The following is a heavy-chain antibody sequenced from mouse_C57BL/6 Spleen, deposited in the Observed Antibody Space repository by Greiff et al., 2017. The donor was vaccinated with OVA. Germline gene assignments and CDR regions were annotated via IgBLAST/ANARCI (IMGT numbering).Heavy chain of an antibody. V-gene: IGHV1-54*01. CDR3: ARRGDYYGSSYEYYYAMDY. J-gene: IGHJ4*01. D-gene: IGHD1-1*01. CDR2: INPGSGGT. Sequence: VKLKQSGAELVRPGTSVKVSCKASGYAFTNYLIEWVKQRPGQGLEWIGVINPGSGGTNYNEKFKGKATLTADKSSSTAYMQLSSLTSEDSAVYFCARRGDYYGSSYEYYYAMDYWGQGTSVTVSS. CDR1: GYAFTNYL.